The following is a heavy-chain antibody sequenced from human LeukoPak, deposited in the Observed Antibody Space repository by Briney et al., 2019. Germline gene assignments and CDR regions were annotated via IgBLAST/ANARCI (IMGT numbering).Heavy chain of an antibody. V-gene: IGHV4-61*10. CDR1: GDSISSGIYY. J-gene: IGHJ3*02. D-gene: IGHD3-16*01. Sequence: PSETLSLTCTVSGDSISSGIYYWSWIRQPAGKGLEWIGYIYYSGSTNYNPSLKSRVTISVDTSKNQFSLKPSSVTAADTAVYYCAREKLGDYYAFDIWGQGTMVTVSS. CDR3: AREKLGDYYAFDI. CDR2: IYYSGST.